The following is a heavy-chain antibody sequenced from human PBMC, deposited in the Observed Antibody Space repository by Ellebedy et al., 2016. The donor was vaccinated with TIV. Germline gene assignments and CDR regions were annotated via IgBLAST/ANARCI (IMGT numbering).Heavy chain of an antibody. CDR1: GDSISSSSSY. CDR2: FSYRGYT. D-gene: IGHD3-10*01. J-gene: IGHJ4*02. V-gene: IGHV4-39*01. Sequence: SETLSLTCTVSGDSISSSSSYWGWVRQPPGKGLECIGSFSYRGYTYYTPSLKSRATVSGDTSKNQFSLKFTSVTAADTAVYYCSRQPPLNVMVRGVLYFDYWGQGTLVTVSS. CDR3: SRQPPLNVMVRGVLYFDY.